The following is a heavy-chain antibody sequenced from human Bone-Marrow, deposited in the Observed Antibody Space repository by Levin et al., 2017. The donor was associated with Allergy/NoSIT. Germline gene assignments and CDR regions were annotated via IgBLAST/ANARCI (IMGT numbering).Heavy chain of an antibody. V-gene: IGHV1-24*01. CDR1: GYTLTALS. CDR2: DDPEEGQI. J-gene: IGHJ1*01. CDR3: AAVDIVVVVAALYLQT. Sequence: ASVKVSCKVSGYTLTALSMHWLRQVPGQGLEWMGGDDPEEGQIIYAQRFQGRVSMTEDTSTNTAYLELSSLTPEDTAVYFCAAVDIVVVVAALYLQTWGQGALVTVSS. D-gene: IGHD2-15*01.